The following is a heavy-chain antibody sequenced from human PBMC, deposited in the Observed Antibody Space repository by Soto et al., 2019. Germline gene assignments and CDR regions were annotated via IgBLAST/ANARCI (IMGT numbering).Heavy chain of an antibody. CDR2: INHSGST. CDR1: GGSFSGYY. D-gene: IGHD6-13*01. Sequence: PSETLSLTCAVYGGSFSGYYWSWIRQPPGKGLEWIGEINHSGSTNYNPSLKSRVTISVDTSKNQFSLKLSSVTAADTAVYYCARGWQDQQLVRGPPPTLDYWGQGTLVTVSS. V-gene: IGHV4-34*01. J-gene: IGHJ4*02. CDR3: ARGWQDQQLVRGPPPTLDY.